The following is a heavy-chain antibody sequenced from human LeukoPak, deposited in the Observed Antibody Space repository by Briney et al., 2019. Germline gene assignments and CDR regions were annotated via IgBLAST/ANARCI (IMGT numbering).Heavy chain of an antibody. Sequence: PGGSPRLSCAASGFTFSDYYMSWIRQAPGKGLEWVSYISSSGSTIYYADSVKGRFTISRDNAKNSLYLQMNSLRAEDTAVYYCARVGLVGASYYYYYYMDVWGKGTTVTVSS. V-gene: IGHV3-11*04. CDR3: ARVGLVGASYYYYYYMDV. CDR1: GFTFSDYY. CDR2: ISSSGSTI. J-gene: IGHJ6*03. D-gene: IGHD1-26*01.